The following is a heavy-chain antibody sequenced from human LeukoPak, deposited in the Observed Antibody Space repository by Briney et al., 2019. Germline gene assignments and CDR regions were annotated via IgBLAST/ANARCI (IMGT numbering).Heavy chain of an antibody. CDR1: GYTFTGYY. J-gene: IGHJ3*02. Sequence: ASVKVSCKASGYTFTGYYMHWVRQAPGQGLEWMGWINPNSGGTNYAQKFQGRVTMTRDTSISTAYMELSRLRSDDTAVYYCARPHYYDRGVSFGAFDIWGQGTMVTVSS. D-gene: IGHD3-22*01. CDR3: ARPHYYDRGVSFGAFDI. V-gene: IGHV1-2*02. CDR2: INPNSGGT.